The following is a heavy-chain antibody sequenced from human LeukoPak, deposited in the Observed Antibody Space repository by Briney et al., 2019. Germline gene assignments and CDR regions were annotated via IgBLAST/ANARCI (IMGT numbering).Heavy chain of an antibody. V-gene: IGHV3-30*18. CDR1: GFTFSSYG. Sequence: GGSLRLSCAASGFTFSSYGMHWVRQAPGKGLEWVAVISYDGSNKYYADSVKGRFTTSRGNSKNTLYLQMNSLRAEDTAVYYCAKGSSGLSFDYWGQGTLVTVSS. D-gene: IGHD3-22*01. CDR2: ISYDGSNK. J-gene: IGHJ4*02. CDR3: AKGSSGLSFDY.